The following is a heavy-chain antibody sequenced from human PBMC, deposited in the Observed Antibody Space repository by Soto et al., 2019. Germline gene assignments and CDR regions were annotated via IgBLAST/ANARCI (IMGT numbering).Heavy chain of an antibody. V-gene: IGHV4-31*03. J-gene: IGHJ4*02. CDR2: IYYSGST. D-gene: IGHD6-19*01. CDR1: GGSISSGGYY. CDR3: AREIAVAGTGGKGAFDY. Sequence: QVQLQESGPGLVKPSQTLSLTCTVSGGSISSGGYYWSWIRQHPGKGLEWIGYIYYSGSTYYNPSLKSRVTISVDTSKNQFSLKLSSVTAADTALYYCAREIAVAGTGGKGAFDYWGQGTLVTVSS.